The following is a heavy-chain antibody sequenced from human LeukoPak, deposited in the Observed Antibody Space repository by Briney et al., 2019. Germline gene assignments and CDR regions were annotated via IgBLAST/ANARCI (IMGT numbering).Heavy chain of an antibody. D-gene: IGHD1-26*01. V-gene: IGHV4-39*01. CDR1: GGSISNSPYY. Sequence: PSETLSLTRNVSGGSISNSPYYWGWIRQPPGGGFEWIESMHYSGTTYHNPSLRSRVTISVDTSKNQFSLRLISVTAADTAVYYCARNDRGRPADYWGQGTLVTVSS. CDR3: ARNDRGRPADY. J-gene: IGHJ4*02. CDR2: MHYSGTT.